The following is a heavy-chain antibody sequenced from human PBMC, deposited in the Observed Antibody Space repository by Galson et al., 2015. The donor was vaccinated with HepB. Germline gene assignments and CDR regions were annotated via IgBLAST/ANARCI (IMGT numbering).Heavy chain of an antibody. CDR1: GFMFSTYG. Sequence: SLRLSCAASGFMFSTYGMYWVRQAPGKGLEWVPLISYDGSIKYYTDSVKGRFTISRDNSKSTLYLQMNSLRPEDTAVYYCAKGGPNQLLYRFDPWGQGALVTVSS. V-gene: IGHV3-30*18. CDR2: ISYDGSIK. D-gene: IGHD2-2*02. J-gene: IGHJ5*02. CDR3: AKGGPNQLLYRFDP.